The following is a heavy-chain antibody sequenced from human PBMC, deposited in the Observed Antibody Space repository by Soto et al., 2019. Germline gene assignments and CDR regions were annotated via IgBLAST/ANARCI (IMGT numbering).Heavy chain of an antibody. J-gene: IGHJ6*03. CDR1: GFTFSSYG. D-gene: IGHD3-3*01. CDR2: IWYDGSNK. CDR3: ARDDYDFWSGYDYFGSGYMDV. Sequence: GGSLRLSCAASGFTFSSYGMHWVRQAPGKGLEWVAVIWYDGSNKYYADSVKGRFTISRDNSKNTLYLQMNSLRAEDTAVYYCARDDYDFWSGYDYFGSGYMDVWGKGTTVTVS. V-gene: IGHV3-33*01.